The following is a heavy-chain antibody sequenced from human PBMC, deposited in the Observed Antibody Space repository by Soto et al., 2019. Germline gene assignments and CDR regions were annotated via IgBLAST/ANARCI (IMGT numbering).Heavy chain of an antibody. D-gene: IGHD1-1*01. CDR3: GFCLKGGGTGENYYCGMDV. V-gene: IGHV1-46*01. Sequence: ASVKVSCKASGYTFTSYYMHWVRQAPGQGLEWMGIINPSGGSTSYAQKFQGRVTMTRDTSTSTVYMEQSSLRSDDTAVNYCGFCLKGGGTGENYYCGMDVGGKGTRVTVPS. CDR1: GYTFTSYY. CDR2: INPSGGST. J-gene: IGHJ6*04.